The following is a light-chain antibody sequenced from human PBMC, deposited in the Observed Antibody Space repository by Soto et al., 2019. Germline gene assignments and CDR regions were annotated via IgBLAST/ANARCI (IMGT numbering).Light chain of an antibody. V-gene: IGKV3-15*01. J-gene: IGKJ4*01. Sequence: EIVMTQSPDTLSVSPGDGATLSCRASQSVTSNLAWYQQKPGQAPSLLIYGAFTRTTDIPARFSGSGSGTEFTLTISSLQSEDFAVYYCQQYNNWPLTFGGGTKVDI. CDR3: QQYNNWPLT. CDR2: GAF. CDR1: QSVTSN.